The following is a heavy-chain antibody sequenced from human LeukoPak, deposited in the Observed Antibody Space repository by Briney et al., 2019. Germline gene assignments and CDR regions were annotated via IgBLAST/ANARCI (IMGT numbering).Heavy chain of an antibody. Sequence: SETLSLTCTVSGGSISSHYWSWIRQPPGKGLEWIGYIYYSGSTNYNPSLKSRVTMSVDTSKNQFSLKLSSVTAADTAVYYCARAPRIAVARRGENYYMDVWGKGTTVTVSS. CDR3: ARAPRIAVARRGENYYMDV. CDR2: IYYSGST. J-gene: IGHJ6*03. V-gene: IGHV4-59*11. D-gene: IGHD6-19*01. CDR1: GGSISSHY.